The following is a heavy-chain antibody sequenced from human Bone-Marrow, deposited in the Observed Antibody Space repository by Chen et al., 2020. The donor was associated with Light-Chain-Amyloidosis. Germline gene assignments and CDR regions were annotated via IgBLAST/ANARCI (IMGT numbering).Heavy chain of an antibody. V-gene: IGHV5-51*01. CDR1: GYTFPNYW. CDR2: IYPDDSDA. CDR3: ARRRDGYNFDY. D-gene: IGHD5-12*01. J-gene: IGHJ4*02. Sequence: EVQLEQSGPEVKKPGESLKISCKGSGYTFPNYWIGWVRQMPGKGLEWMGVIYPDDSDASYGPSFEGQVTISADKSIPTAYLQWRSLKASDTAMYYCARRRDGYNFDYWGQGTLVTVSS.